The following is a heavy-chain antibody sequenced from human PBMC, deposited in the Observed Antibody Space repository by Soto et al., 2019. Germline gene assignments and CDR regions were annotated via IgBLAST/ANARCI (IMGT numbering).Heavy chain of an antibody. Sequence: GGSLRLSSAASGFTFSTYAMSWVRQAPGKGLEWVSAISGSGDYTYYADSVKGRFTISRDNSIKRLYLQVNSLRTEDTAVYYCAHPRGYGVFDAYDIWGQGEMVTVSS. CDR3: AHPRGYGVFDAYDI. CDR1: GFTFSTYA. J-gene: IGHJ3*02. V-gene: IGHV3-23*01. CDR2: ISGSGDYT. D-gene: IGHD4-17*01.